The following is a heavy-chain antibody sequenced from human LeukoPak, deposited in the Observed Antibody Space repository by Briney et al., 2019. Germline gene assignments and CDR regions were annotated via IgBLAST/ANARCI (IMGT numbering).Heavy chain of an antibody. CDR1: GFSFSNDY. V-gene: IGHV3-53*01. D-gene: IGHD4/OR15-4a*01. J-gene: IGHJ4*02. Sequence: PGGSLKLSCVASGFSFSNDYMSWVRQAPGKGLEWVSVIYTDGRTFYSDSVRGRFSISRDNPKNTLYLQMNSLRADDTAIYYCSRDRPYGGLNGFDYWGQGTLVTVTS. CDR2: IYTDGRT. CDR3: SRDRPYGGLNGFDY.